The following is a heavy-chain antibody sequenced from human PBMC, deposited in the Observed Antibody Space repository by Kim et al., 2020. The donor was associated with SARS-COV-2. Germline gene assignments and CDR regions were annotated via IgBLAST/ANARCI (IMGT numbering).Heavy chain of an antibody. CDR1: GGSISSGSFH. CDR3: ACRVGYDVFTGPRVGVFSFYYGIDV. J-gene: IGHJ6*02. Sequence: SETLSLTCTVSGGSISSGSFHWSWIRQPPGKGLEWIGYIYDSGTTNQNPSLKSRVTISVDTSKNQFSLKLTSVTAADTAVYYCACRVGYDVFTGPRVGVFSFYYGIDVWGQGTTVTVSS. CDR2: IYDSGTT. D-gene: IGHD3-9*01. V-gene: IGHV4-61*01.